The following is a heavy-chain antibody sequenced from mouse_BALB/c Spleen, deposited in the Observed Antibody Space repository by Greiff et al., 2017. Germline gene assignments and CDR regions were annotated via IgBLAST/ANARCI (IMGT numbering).Heavy chain of an antibody. V-gene: IGHV5-6-5*01. Sequence: DVMLVESGGGLVKPGGSLKLSCAASGFTFSSYAMSWVRQTPEKRLEWVASISSGGSTYYPDSVKGRFTISRDNARNILYLQMSSLRSEDTAMYYCARDYYGTPDYWGQGTTLTVSS. D-gene: IGHD1-1*01. CDR1: GFTFSSYA. CDR3: ARDYYGTPDY. CDR2: ISSGGST. J-gene: IGHJ2*01.